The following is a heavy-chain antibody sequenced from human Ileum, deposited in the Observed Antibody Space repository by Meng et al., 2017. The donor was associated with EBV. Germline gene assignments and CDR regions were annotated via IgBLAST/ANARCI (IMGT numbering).Heavy chain of an antibody. J-gene: IGHJ4*02. V-gene: IGHV4-61*03. CDR1: GASVSSGGYH. D-gene: IGHD2-8*02. Sequence: QVRVQGPGLGLVKPPETLSPSCSVSGASVSSGGYHWSWIRQPPGKGLEWIGCMYDSDSGKAKYNPSLNSRVIISLDTSKNHFVLKLTSVTAADTAVYYCAYYTAGRGGVGSWGQGTLVTVSS. CDR2: MYDSDSGKA. CDR3: AYYTAGRGGVGS.